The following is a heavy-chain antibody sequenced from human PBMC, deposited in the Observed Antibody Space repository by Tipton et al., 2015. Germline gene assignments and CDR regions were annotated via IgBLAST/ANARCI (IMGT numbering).Heavy chain of an antibody. CDR3: ARMGILGNWFDP. J-gene: IGHJ5*02. Sequence: TLSLTCTVSGGSISNYYWSWIRQPAGKGLEWIGRIYTSGRTKDNPSLKSRVTMSLDTSKNQFSLRLTSVTAADTAVYYCARMGILGNWFDPWGQGTLVTVSS. CDR2: IYTSGRT. V-gene: IGHV4-4*07. CDR1: GGSISNYY. D-gene: IGHD6-13*01.